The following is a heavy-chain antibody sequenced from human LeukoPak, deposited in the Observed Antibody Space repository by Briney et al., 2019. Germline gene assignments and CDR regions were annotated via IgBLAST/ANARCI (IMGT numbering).Heavy chain of an antibody. CDR2: IYYSGST. CDR3: ARESLTWLQSRTSWFDP. Sequence: SETLSLTCTVSGGSVSSSSYYWGWIRQPPGKGLEWIGTIYYSGSTYYNPSLKSRVTISVDSSKNQFSLRLSSVTAADTAVYYCARESLTWLQSRTSWFDPWGQGTLVTVSS. J-gene: IGHJ5*02. V-gene: IGHV4-39*07. D-gene: IGHD5-24*01. CDR1: GGSVSSSSYY.